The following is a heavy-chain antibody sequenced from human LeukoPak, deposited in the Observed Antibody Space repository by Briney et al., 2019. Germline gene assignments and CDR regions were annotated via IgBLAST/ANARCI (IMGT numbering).Heavy chain of an antibody. D-gene: IGHD6-6*01. CDR2: IYYDGTT. Sequence: SGTLSLTCSVSGVSISNYYWSWIRQPPGKGLEWVACIYYDGTTNYNASLKSQATIFVDTSTNQYSQMLISVTPADTAVYYCTRGGASSKFFDAGGQGILVTVSS. CDR3: TRGGASSKFFDA. J-gene: IGHJ4*02. CDR1: GVSISNYY. V-gene: IGHV4-59*01.